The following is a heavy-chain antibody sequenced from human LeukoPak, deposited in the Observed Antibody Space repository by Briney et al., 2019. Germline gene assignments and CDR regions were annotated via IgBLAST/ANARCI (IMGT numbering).Heavy chain of an antibody. Sequence: GGSLRLSCAASGFTFSSYAMSWVRQAPVKGLEWVSAIGGSGDSTYYTDSVTGRFTISRDNSKNTLYLQMNSLRAEDTALYYCAKLPTGYPNWFDPWGQGTLVTVSS. CDR1: GFTFSSYA. CDR2: IGGSGDST. CDR3: AKLPTGYPNWFDP. J-gene: IGHJ5*02. D-gene: IGHD3-9*01. V-gene: IGHV3-23*01.